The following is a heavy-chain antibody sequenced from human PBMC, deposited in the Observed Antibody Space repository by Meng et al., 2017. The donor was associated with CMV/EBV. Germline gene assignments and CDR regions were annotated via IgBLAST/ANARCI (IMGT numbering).Heavy chain of an antibody. D-gene: IGHD6-19*01. CDR3: AREEAVAGTDY. Sequence: SETLSLTCPVSAGSTSIVGYYCSWLRQHPGKGLEWIGYIYYSGSTYYNPSLKSRVTISVDTSKNQFALKLSSVTAADTAVDYCAREEAVAGTDYWGQGTLVTVSS. V-gene: IGHV4-31*03. CDR2: IYYSGST. J-gene: IGHJ4*02. CDR1: AGSTSIVGYY.